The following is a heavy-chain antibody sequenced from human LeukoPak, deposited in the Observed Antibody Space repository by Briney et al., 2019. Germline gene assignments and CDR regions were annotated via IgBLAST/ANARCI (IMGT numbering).Heavy chain of an antibody. V-gene: IGHV3-21*01. J-gene: IGHJ5*02. CDR1: GFTFNSYS. CDR2: ISGSNSYI. Sequence: GGSLRLSCAASGFTFNSYSMNWVRQAPGQGLEWVSSISGSNSYIYYADSMKGRFTISRDDAKNSLYLQMNSLRAEDTAVYYCARHLANVRWGVNPRWFDPWGQGTLVTVSS. D-gene: IGHD3-10*02. CDR3: ARHLANVRWGVNPRWFDP.